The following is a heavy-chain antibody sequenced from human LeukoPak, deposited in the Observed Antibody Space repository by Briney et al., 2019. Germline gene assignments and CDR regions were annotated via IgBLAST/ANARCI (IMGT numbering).Heavy chain of an antibody. V-gene: IGHV1-18*01. CDR3: ARPQSRVGASDY. Sequence: ASVKVSCKASGYTFTSYGISWVRQAPGQGLEWMGWISAYNGSTNYAQNLQGRVTMTTDTSTSTAYMELRSLRSDDTAVYYCARPQSRVGASDYWGQGTLVTVSS. CDR2: ISAYNGST. CDR1: GYTFTSYG. J-gene: IGHJ4*02. D-gene: IGHD1-26*01.